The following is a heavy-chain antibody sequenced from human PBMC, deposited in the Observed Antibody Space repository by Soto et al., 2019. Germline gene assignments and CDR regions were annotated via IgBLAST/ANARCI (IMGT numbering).Heavy chain of an antibody. CDR1: GFTFSSYS. CDR2: ISSIISTI. D-gene: IGHD6-19*01. CDR3: ERELTRRAGGAFDI. V-gene: IGHV3-48*01. J-gene: IGHJ3*02. Sequence: GGSLRLSCAASGFTFSSYSMNWVRQAPVNGLEFLSYISSIISTIYYADSVKGRFTISRYYAKNSLYLQMNSVRAEYTAVYYCERELTRRAGGAFDIWGQGTMVTVS.